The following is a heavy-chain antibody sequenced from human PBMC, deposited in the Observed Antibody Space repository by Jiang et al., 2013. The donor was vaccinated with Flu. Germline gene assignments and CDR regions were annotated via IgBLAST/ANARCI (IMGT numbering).Heavy chain of an antibody. V-gene: IGHV3-43*01. D-gene: IGHD6-13*01. CDR2: ISWDGGST. CDR3: AKGLSSSWYSPFDY. CDR1: GFTFDDYT. J-gene: IGHJ4*02. Sequence: QLVESGGVVVQPGGSLRLSCAASGFTFDDYTMHWVRQAPGKGLEWVSLISWDGGSTYYADSVKGRFTISRDNSKNSLYLQMNSLRTEDTALYYCAKGLSSSWYSPFDYWGQGTLVTVSS.